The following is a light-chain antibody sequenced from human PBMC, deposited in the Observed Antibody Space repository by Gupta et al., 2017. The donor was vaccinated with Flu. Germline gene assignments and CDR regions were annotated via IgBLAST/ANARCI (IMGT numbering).Light chain of an antibody. Sequence: QPARTQPASVSGSPGQPIAICCTRSNSDVGGYNVVSWYQQYPGKAPKLLIYEVTKRPSGVSYRFSGSKSGNTASLTIAGLQAEGEADYYCSSYTTSRTLVFGGGTKLTVL. V-gene: IGLV2-14*01. CDR2: EVT. CDR3: SSYTTSRTLV. CDR1: NSDVGGYNV. J-gene: IGLJ3*02.